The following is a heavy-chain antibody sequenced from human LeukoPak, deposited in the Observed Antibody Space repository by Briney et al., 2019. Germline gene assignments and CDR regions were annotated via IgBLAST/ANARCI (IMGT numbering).Heavy chain of an antibody. CDR2: ISYSGNT. V-gene: IGHV4-59*08. CDR1: GDSVSSDY. CDR3: ASHNPKSLGNFDY. Sequence: KPSETLSLTCTVSGDSVSSDYWSWIRQPPGKGLEWIAYISYSGNTNYNPSLKSRVTISVDTSRNQVSLKLKSVTAADTAVFYCASHNPKSLGNFDYWGRGTLVSVSS. D-gene: IGHD1-14*01. J-gene: IGHJ4*02.